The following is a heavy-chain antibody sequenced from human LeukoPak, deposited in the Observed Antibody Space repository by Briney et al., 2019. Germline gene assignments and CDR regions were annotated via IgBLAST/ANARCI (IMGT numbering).Heavy chain of an antibody. D-gene: IGHD2-2*01. Sequence: SETLSLTCSVSGDAINIYHWIWIRQPPGKALEWIGYIYYNGNPNNNPSLKSRVTMSIDTSKSQFSLNLRSVTAADTAVYYCARVAGYCAVATCYAFYFNYWSQGTLVTVSS. V-gene: IGHV4-59*01. CDR1: GDAINIYH. CDR3: ARVAGYCAVATCYAFYFNY. J-gene: IGHJ4*02. CDR2: IYYNGNP.